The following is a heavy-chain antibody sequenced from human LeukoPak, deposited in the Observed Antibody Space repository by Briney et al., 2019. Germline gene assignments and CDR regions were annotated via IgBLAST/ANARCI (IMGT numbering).Heavy chain of an antibody. J-gene: IGHJ4*02. CDR1: GGSISSGGYY. D-gene: IGHD3-22*01. V-gene: IGHV4-31*03. CDR3: ARERRDYYDSSSFDC. CDR2: IYYSGST. Sequence: PSETLSLTCTVSGGSISSGGYYWSWIRQHPGKGLEWIGYIYYSGSTYYNPSLKSRVTISVDTSKNQFSLKLSSVTAADTAVYYCARERRDYYDSSSFDCWGQGTLVTVSS.